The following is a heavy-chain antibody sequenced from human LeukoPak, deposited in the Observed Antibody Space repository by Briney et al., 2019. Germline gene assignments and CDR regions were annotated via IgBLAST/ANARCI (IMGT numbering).Heavy chain of an antibody. V-gene: IGHV1-3*01. Sequence: GASVKVSCKASGYTFTSYAMHWVRQAPGQGLEWMGWINAGNGNTKYSQRFQGRVTITRDTSANTAYMELSSLRSEDTAGYYCARGPIRISGVVTPLQFNYWGQGSLVTVSS. CDR1: GYTFTSYA. CDR3: ARGPIRISGVVTPLQFNY. J-gene: IGHJ4*02. CDR2: INAGNGNT. D-gene: IGHD3-3*01.